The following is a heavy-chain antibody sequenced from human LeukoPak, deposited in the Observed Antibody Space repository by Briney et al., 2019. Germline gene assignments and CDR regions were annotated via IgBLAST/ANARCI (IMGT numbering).Heavy chain of an antibody. Sequence: SETLSLTCTVSGGSISSYYWSWIRQPPGKGLEWIGYIYYSGSTNYNPSLKSRVTISVDTSKNQFSLKLSSVTAADTAVYYCASTSGYYYYGMDVWGQGTTVTASS. CDR3: ASTSGYYYYGMDV. V-gene: IGHV4-59*01. J-gene: IGHJ6*02. CDR1: GGSISSYY. D-gene: IGHD2-15*01. CDR2: IYYSGST.